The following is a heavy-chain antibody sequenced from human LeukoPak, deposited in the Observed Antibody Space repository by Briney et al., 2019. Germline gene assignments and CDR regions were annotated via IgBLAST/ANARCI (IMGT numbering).Heavy chain of an antibody. CDR2: INHSGST. CDR3: ARSLGYCSSTSCYHRPFFYMDV. D-gene: IGHD2-2*01. V-gene: IGHV4-34*01. J-gene: IGHJ6*03. CDR1: GGSFSGYY. Sequence: SETLSLTCAVYGGSFSGYYWSWIRQPPGKGLEWIGEINHSGSTNYNPSLKSRVTISVDTSKNQFSLKLSSVTAADTAVYYCARSLGYCSSTSCYHRPFFYMDVWGKGTTVTVSS.